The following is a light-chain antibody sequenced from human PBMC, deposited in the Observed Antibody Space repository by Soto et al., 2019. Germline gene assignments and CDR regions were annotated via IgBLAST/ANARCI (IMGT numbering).Light chain of an antibody. CDR3: QQNYNSRWT. J-gene: IGKJ1*01. CDR2: GAS. CDR1: LPITTY. Sequence: DIQMTQSPSSLSVSVGDRVTITCRASLPITTYLNWFQQKPGKAPKLLIYGASTLQTGVPSRFSGCGSGTDFTLTISSLQPEDFGTYYCQQNYNSRWTFGQGTEIDI. V-gene: IGKV1-39*01.